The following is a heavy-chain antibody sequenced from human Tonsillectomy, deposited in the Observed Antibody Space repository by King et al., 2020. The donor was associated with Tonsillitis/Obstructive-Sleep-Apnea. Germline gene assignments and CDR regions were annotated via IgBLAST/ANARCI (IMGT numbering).Heavy chain of an antibody. CDR1: GGSISSYY. J-gene: IGHJ3*02. D-gene: IGHD2-8*01. Sequence: QLQESGPGLVKPSETLSLTCTVSGGSISSYYWSWIRQPPGKGLEGIGYIYYSGGTKYNPSLKSRVTISVDTSKNQFSLKLSSVTAADTAVYYCAREGAVMNALDIWGQGTMVTVSS. CDR2: IYYSGGT. V-gene: IGHV4-59*01. CDR3: AREGAVMNALDI.